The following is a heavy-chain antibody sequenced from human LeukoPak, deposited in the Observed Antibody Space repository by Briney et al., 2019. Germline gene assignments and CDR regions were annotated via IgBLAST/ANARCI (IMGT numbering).Heavy chain of an antibody. CDR2: ISTNGGTT. J-gene: IGHJ4*02. CDR3: ARSAVEMGTIFSY. D-gene: IGHD5-24*01. Sequence: GGSLRLSCSASGFTFSTYAMHWVRQAPGKGLEYVSAISTNGGTTYYAESSRGRFAISRDNSKNTLYLQMNSLRAEDTAVHYCARSAVEMGTIFSYWGQGTLVTVSS. V-gene: IGHV3-64*04. CDR1: GFTFSTYA.